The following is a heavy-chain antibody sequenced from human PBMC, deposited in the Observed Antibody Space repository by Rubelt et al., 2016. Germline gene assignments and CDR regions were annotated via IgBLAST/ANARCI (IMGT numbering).Heavy chain of an antibody. CDR3: AGLSIFEDTAMVMSDY. V-gene: IGHV1-69*01. J-gene: IGHJ4*02. D-gene: IGHD5-18*01. Sequence: QVQLVQSGAEVKKPGSSVKVSCKASGGTFSSYAINWVRQAPGQGLEWMGGIIPIFGTANYAQKFHGRVTSTVDESTSTAYMELSSLRSEDTAVYYCAGLSIFEDTAMVMSDYWGQGTLVTVSS. CDR2: IIPIFGTA. CDR1: GGTFSSYA.